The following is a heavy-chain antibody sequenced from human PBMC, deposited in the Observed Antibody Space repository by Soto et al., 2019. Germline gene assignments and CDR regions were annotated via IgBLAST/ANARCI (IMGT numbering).Heavy chain of an antibody. J-gene: IGHJ6*02. V-gene: IGHV1-69*08. D-gene: IGHD6-13*01. CDR2: IIPILGIA. Sequence: QVQLVQSGAEVKKPGSSVKVSCKASGGTFSSYTISWVRQAPGQGLEWMGRIIPILGIANYAQKFQGRVTMTAAKSPSTAYVALSSLRAEDTAVYYCAGDRQDREQQLVIGMDVWGQGTAVTVSS. CDR1: GGTFSSYT. CDR3: AGDRQDREQQLVIGMDV.